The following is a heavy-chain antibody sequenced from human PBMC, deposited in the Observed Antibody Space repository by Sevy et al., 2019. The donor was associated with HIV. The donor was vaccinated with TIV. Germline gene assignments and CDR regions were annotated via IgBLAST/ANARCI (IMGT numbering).Heavy chain of an antibody. CDR1: GFTFSDAA. V-gene: IGHV3-73*01. CDR2: IRGKANNYAT. Sequence: GGSLRLSCAGSGFTFSDAAIHWVRQASGKGLEWLGRIRGKANNYATAYAASVKDRFSISRNDLKDTAYLQMNSLRTEDPAMYYCSIYYDIRAFDSWGQGTQVTVSS. J-gene: IGHJ4*02. D-gene: IGHD3-22*01. CDR3: SIYYDIRAFDS.